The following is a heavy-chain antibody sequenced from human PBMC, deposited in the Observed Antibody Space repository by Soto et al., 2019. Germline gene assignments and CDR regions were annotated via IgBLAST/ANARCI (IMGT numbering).Heavy chain of an antibody. CDR3: ARDHSSSVGAFDI. V-gene: IGHV3-33*01. Sequence: QVQLVESGGGVVQPGRSLRLSCAASGFTFSSYGMHWVRQAPGEGLEWVAVIWYDGSNKYYADSVKGRFTISRDNSKNTLYLQMNSLRAEDTAVYYCARDHSSSVGAFDICGQGTMVTVSS. CDR2: IWYDGSNK. CDR1: GFTFSSYG. J-gene: IGHJ3*02. D-gene: IGHD6-13*01.